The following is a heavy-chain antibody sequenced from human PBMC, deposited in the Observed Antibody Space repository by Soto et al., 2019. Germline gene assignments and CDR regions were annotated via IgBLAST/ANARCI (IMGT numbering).Heavy chain of an antibody. V-gene: IGHV1-69*08. CDR3: ARESTVTTRLQYYYYYMDV. D-gene: IGHD4-17*01. CDR1: GGTFSSYT. CDR2: IIPILGIA. Sequence: VQLVQSGAEVKKPGSSVKVSCKASGGTFSSYTISWVRQAPGQGLEWMGRIIPILGIANYAQKFQGRVTITADKSTSTAYMELSSLRSEDTAVYYCARESTVTTRLQYYYYYMDVWGKGTTVTVSS. J-gene: IGHJ6*03.